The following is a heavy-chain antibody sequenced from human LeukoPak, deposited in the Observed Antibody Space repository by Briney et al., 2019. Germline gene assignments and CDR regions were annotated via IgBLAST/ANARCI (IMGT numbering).Heavy chain of an antibody. J-gene: IGHJ4*02. CDR3: AKVEGASKASVY. D-gene: IGHD1-1*01. CDR2: ISGSGGST. V-gene: IGHV3-23*01. CDR1: GMSLSDYY. Sequence: ETLSLTCGVSGMSLSDYYWTWIRQSPGRGLEWVSSISGSGGSTYYADSVKGRFTISRDNSKNTLYLQMCSLRAEDTAVYYCAKVEGASKASVYWGQGALVTVSS.